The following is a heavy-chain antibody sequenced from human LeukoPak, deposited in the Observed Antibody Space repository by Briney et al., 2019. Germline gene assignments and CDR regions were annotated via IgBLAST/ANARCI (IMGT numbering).Heavy chain of an antibody. D-gene: IGHD6-6*01. Sequence: GASVTVSCTASGYTFTSYYMHWVRQAPGQGLEWMGIINPSGGSTSYAQKFQGRVTMTRDTSTSTVYMELSSLRSEDTAVYYCARVSNSYIAARQYNWFDPWGQGTLVTVSS. CDR2: INPSGGST. CDR3: ARVSNSYIAARQYNWFDP. CDR1: GYTFTSYY. J-gene: IGHJ5*02. V-gene: IGHV1-46*01.